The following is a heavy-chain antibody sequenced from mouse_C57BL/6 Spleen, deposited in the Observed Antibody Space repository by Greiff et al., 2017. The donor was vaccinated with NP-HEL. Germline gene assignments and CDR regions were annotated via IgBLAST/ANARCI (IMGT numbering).Heavy chain of an antibody. Sequence: EVQVVESGEGLVKPGGSLKLSCAASGFTFSSYAMSWVRQTPEKRLEWVAYISSGGDYIYYADTVKGRFTISRDNARNTLYLQMSSLKSEDTAMYYCTRENYYGSSYGAMDYWGQGTSVTVSS. CDR2: ISSGGDYI. J-gene: IGHJ4*01. CDR3: TRENYYGSSYGAMDY. V-gene: IGHV5-9-1*02. CDR1: GFTFSSYA. D-gene: IGHD1-1*01.